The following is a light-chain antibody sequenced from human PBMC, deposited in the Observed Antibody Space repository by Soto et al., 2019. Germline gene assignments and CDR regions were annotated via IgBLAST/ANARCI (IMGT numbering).Light chain of an antibody. V-gene: IGKV1-9*01. Sequence: DIQMTQFPSTLSAYVGDRVTITCRASQGISSYLAWYQQKAGKAPKLLIYAASTLQSGVPSRFSGSGSGTEFTLTISSLQPEDFATYYCQQLSSYPLFGPGTKVDIK. J-gene: IGKJ3*01. CDR1: QGISSY. CDR2: AAS. CDR3: QQLSSYPL.